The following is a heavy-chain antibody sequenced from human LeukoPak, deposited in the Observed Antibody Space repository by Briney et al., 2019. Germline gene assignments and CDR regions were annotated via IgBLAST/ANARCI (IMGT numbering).Heavy chain of an antibody. J-gene: IGHJ4*02. Sequence: GGSLRLSCAASGFTCSSYEMNWVRQAPGKGLEWVSYISSSGSTIYYADSVKGRFTISRDNAKSSLYLQMNSLRAEDTAVYYCARDRSGSSPFDYWGQGTLVTVSS. V-gene: IGHV3-48*03. CDR1: GFTCSSYE. CDR3: ARDRSGSSPFDY. D-gene: IGHD1-26*01. CDR2: ISSSGSTI.